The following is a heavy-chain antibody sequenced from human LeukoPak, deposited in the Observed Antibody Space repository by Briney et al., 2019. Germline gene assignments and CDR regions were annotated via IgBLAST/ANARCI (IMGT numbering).Heavy chain of an antibody. CDR1: GGTFSSYA. V-gene: IGHV1-69*13. Sequence: SVKVSCKASGGTFSSYAISWVRQAPGQGLEWMGGIIPIFGTASYAQKFQGRVTITADESTSTAYMELSSLRSEDTAVYYCARYSDSGWSFDYWGQGTLVTVSS. J-gene: IGHJ4*02. CDR3: ARYSDSGWSFDY. CDR2: IIPIFGTA. D-gene: IGHD6-19*01.